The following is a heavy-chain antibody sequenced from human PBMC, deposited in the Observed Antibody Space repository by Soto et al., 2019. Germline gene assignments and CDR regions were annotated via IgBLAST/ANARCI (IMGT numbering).Heavy chain of an antibody. CDR3: ARSMKDGKNFDS. Sequence: QVQLVESGGGLVKPGGSLRLSCAASGFIFSDHYMSWIGQSPGKGLEWLSYISGTNTYTDYAQSVKGRFTISRDKAKKSVYLQMNRLRADDTAVYYCARSMKDGKNFDSWGRVTLVTVSS. D-gene: IGHD1-26*01. CDR1: GFIFSDHY. J-gene: IGHJ4*02. V-gene: IGHV3-11*05. CDR2: ISGTNTYT.